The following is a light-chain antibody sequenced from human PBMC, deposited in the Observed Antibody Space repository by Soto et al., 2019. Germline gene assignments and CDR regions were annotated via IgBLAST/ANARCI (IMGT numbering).Light chain of an antibody. CDR2: GAS. V-gene: IGKV3-20*01. Sequence: EIVLTQSPGTLSLSPGERATLSCRASQSVSSSYLAWYQQKPGQAPRLLIYGASSRATGIPDRFSGRGSGTDFTLTISRLEPEDFAVYYCQQYGSSPGDTFGGGTKVEIK. CDR3: QQYGSSPGDT. J-gene: IGKJ4*01. CDR1: QSVSSSY.